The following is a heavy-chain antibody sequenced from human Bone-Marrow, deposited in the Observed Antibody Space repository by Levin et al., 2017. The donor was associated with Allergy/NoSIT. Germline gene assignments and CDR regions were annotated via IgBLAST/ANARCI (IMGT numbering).Heavy chain of an antibody. Sequence: SQTLSLTCTVSGGSISSGDYYWTWIRQPAGKELEWIVRVSATGITDYNPSLKSRVTISVDTSKDQFSLILSSLTAADTAVYYCARDGGPAYSGYYFDYWGQGTLVTVSS. D-gene: IGHD5-12*01. J-gene: IGHJ4*02. CDR1: GGSISSGDYY. CDR2: VSATGIT. V-gene: IGHV4-61*02. CDR3: ARDGGPAYSGYYFDY.